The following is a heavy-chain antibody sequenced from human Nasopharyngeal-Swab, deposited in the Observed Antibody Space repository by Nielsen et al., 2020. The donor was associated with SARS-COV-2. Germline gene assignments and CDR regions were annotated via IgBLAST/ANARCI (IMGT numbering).Heavy chain of an antibody. CDR2: ISYDGSNK. V-gene: IGHV3-30-3*01. Sequence: WTRQPPGKGLEWVAVISYDGSNKYYADSVKGRFTISRDNSKNTLYLQMNSLRAEDTAVYYCARAPGDGMDVWGQGTTVTVSS. CDR3: ARAPGDGMDV. J-gene: IGHJ6*02.